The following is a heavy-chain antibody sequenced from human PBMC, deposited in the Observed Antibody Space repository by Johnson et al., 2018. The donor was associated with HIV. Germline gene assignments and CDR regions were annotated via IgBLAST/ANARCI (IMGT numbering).Heavy chain of an antibody. Sequence: VQLVESGGGLVQPGRSLRLSCAASGFTFDDFAMHWVRQAPGKGLEWVSGISWNSGTIAYADSVKGRFTISRDNAKNSLYLQMNSLRAEDTALYYCARENPLGASSGYYRGAFDIWGQGTMVTVSS. D-gene: IGHD3-22*01. CDR3: ARENPLGASSGYYRGAFDI. CDR2: ISWNSGTI. CDR1: GFTFDDFA. V-gene: IGHV3-9*01. J-gene: IGHJ3*02.